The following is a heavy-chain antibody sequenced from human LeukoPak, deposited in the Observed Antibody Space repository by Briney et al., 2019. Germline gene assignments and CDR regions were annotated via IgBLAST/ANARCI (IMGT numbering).Heavy chain of an antibody. J-gene: IGHJ6*03. CDR3: AKDQVPYYYYYMDV. Sequence: GGSLRLSCAASGFTFSSYGMHWVRQAPGKGLEWVAFIRYDGSNKYYADSVKGRFTISRDNSKNTLYLQMSSLRAEDTAVYYCAKDQVPYYYYYMDVWGKGTTVTISS. CDR1: GFTFSSYG. CDR2: IRYDGSNK. D-gene: IGHD4/OR15-4a*01. V-gene: IGHV3-30*02.